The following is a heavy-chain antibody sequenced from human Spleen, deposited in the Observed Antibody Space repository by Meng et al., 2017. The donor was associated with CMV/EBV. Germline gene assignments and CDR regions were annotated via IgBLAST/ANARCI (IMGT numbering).Heavy chain of an antibody. CDR1: GYTFTSYD. J-gene: IGHJ4*02. Sequence: ASVKVSCKASGYTFTSYDINWVRQATGQGLEWMGWMNPNSGNTGYAQKLQGRVTMTRNTSMSTAYMELSSLRSEDMAVYYCVRGCSSTSCEDYWGQGTLVTVSS. CDR3: VRGCSSTSCEDY. D-gene: IGHD2-2*01. CDR2: MNPNSGNT. V-gene: IGHV1-8*01.